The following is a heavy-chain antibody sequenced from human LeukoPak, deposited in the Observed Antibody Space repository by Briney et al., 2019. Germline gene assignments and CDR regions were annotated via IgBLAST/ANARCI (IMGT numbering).Heavy chain of an antibody. D-gene: IGHD3-22*01. Sequence: GGSLRLSCAASGFTFSSYSMNWVRQAPGKGLEWVSCISSSSYIYYADSVKGRFTISRDNAKNSLYLQMNSLRAEDTAVYYCARETYYYDSSGYGAYYFDYWGQGTLVTVSS. CDR3: ARETYYYDSSGYGAYYFDY. CDR2: ISSSSYI. J-gene: IGHJ4*02. CDR1: GFTFSSYS. V-gene: IGHV3-21*01.